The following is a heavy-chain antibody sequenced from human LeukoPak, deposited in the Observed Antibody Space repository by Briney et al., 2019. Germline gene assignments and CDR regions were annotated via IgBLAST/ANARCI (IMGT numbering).Heavy chain of an antibody. Sequence: PGGSLRLSCAASGFTFSSYAMSWVRQAPGKGLEWVSFISSSSSTVYYADSVKGRFTISRDYANNSLFLQMNGLTAEDTAVYYCARDGDILTGYYPTYWGQGTLVTVSS. D-gene: IGHD3-9*01. J-gene: IGHJ4*02. CDR2: ISSSSSTV. CDR3: ARDGDILTGYYPTY. V-gene: IGHV3-48*01. CDR1: GFTFSSYA.